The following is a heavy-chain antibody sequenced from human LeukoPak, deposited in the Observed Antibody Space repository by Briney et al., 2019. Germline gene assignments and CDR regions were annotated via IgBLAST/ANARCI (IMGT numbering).Heavy chain of an antibody. J-gene: IGHJ4*02. Sequence: GGSLRLSCAASGFTFSSYAMSRVRQAPGKGLEWLSYISGSGNTIYYADSVKGRFIISRDNAKNSLSVQMNSLRVEDTAVYYCARVVNIVVAPAALDNWGQGTLVTVSP. D-gene: IGHD2-2*01. V-gene: IGHV3-48*03. CDR1: GFTFSSYA. CDR2: ISGSGNTI. CDR3: ARVVNIVVAPAALDN.